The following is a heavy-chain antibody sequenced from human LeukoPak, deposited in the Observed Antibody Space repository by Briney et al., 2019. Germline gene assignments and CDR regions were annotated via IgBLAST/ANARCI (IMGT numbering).Heavy chain of an antibody. J-gene: IGHJ4*02. CDR2: INSDGSST. D-gene: IGHD3-3*01. CDR1: GFTFSSYW. V-gene: IGHV3-74*01. CDR3: AKGLRFLDPFGY. Sequence: GGSLRLSCAASGFTFSSYWMHWVRQAPGKGLVWVSRINSDGSSTSYADSVKGRFTISRDNAKNTLYLQMNSLRAEDTALYYCAKGLRFLDPFGYWGQGTLVTVSS.